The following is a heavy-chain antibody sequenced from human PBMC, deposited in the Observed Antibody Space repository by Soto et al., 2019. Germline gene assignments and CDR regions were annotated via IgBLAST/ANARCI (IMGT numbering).Heavy chain of an antibody. D-gene: IGHD6-13*01. CDR1: GFTFSSYS. V-gene: IGHV3-21*01. CDR3: AKHSTWYDDFDN. Sequence: PGGSLRLSCAASGFTFSSYSMNWVRQAPGKGLEWVSSISSSSSFIYYADSLKGRFTISRDNAKNSLYLQMNSLRAEDTAVYYCAKHSTWYDDFDNWGQGTLVTVSS. J-gene: IGHJ5*02. CDR2: ISSSSSFI.